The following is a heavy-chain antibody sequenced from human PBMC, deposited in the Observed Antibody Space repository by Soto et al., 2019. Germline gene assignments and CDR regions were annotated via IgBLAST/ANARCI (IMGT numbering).Heavy chain of an antibody. J-gene: IGHJ3*02. CDR2: INPNTGGT. V-gene: IGHV1-2*04. Sequence: QVQLVQSGAEVKKPGASVKVSCKASGYTFIAYYIHWVRQAPGQGLEWMGRINPNTGGTNYAQKFQGSVTMTRDTSISTAYMELSSLTSDDTAIYYCARDDLEIWGQGTMVTVSS. CDR1: GYTFIAYY. CDR3: ARDDLEI.